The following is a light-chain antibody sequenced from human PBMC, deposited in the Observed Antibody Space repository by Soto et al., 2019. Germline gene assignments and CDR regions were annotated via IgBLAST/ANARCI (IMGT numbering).Light chain of an antibody. CDR2: AAS. V-gene: IGKV1-12*01. CDR3: QHADSFPPFT. CDR1: QAISIW. Sequence: MTQSPSSVSAFVGDRVTITCRARQAISIWLAWYQQKPGQAPKLLIYAASKLESGVASRFSGSGSGTNFTLTSNGLQPEDFATYYCQHADSFPPFTFGPGTFVDIK. J-gene: IGKJ3*01.